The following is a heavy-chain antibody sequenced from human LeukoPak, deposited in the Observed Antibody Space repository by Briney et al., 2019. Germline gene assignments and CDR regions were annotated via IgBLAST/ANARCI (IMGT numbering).Heavy chain of an antibody. CDR1: GGSISGSY. Sequence: SETLSLTCTVSGGSISGSYWSWIRQPPGKGLEWIAYMYNSGSTNYNPSLKSRVTISIDTSKNQFSLKLSSLTAADTAIYYCARGIESYGDYGYWGQGILVTVSA. J-gene: IGHJ4*02. D-gene: IGHD4-17*01. V-gene: IGHV4-59*01. CDR2: MYNSGST. CDR3: ARGIESYGDYGY.